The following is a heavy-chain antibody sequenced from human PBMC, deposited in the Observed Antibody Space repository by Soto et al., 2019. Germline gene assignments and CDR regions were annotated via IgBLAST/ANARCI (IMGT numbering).Heavy chain of an antibody. Sequence: QVQLVESGGGVVQPGRSLRLSCAASGFTFSSYAMHWVGQAPGKGLEWVAVISYDGSNKYYADSVKGRFTISRDNSKNTLYLQMNSLRAEDTAVYYCARGGEQLVPDYWGQGTLVTVSS. D-gene: IGHD6-6*01. CDR1: GFTFSSYA. CDR3: ARGGEQLVPDY. CDR2: ISYDGSNK. J-gene: IGHJ4*02. V-gene: IGHV3-30-3*01.